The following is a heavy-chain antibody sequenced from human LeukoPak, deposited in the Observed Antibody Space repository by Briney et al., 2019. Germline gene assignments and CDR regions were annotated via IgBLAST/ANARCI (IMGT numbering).Heavy chain of an antibody. V-gene: IGHV3-64D*06. CDR2: ISSNGGST. Sequence: PGGSLRLSCSASGFTFSSYAMHWVRQAPGKGLEYVSAISSNGGSTYYADSVKGRFTISRDNSKNTLYLQMSSLRAEDTAVYYCVKDRGGYDGGFDYWGQGTLVTVSS. CDR3: VKDRGGYDGGFDY. D-gene: IGHD5-12*01. J-gene: IGHJ4*02. CDR1: GFTFSSYA.